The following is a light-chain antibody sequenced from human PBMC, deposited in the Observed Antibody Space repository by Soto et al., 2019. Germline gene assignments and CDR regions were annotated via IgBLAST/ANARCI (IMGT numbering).Light chain of an antibody. Sequence: EIVLTQSPGTLSLSPGERATLSCRASQSVSSSYLAWYQQKPGQAPRLLIYGASSRATGIPDRFSGSGSGTDFTLTISRLEPEDFAVYSCQQYGSSPPGRTFGQGTKVEIK. CDR2: GAS. V-gene: IGKV3-20*01. CDR1: QSVSSSY. CDR3: QQYGSSPPGRT. J-gene: IGKJ1*01.